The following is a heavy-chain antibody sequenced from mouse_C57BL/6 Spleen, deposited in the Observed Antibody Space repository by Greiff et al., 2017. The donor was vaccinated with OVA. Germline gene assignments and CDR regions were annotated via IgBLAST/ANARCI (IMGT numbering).Heavy chain of an antibody. V-gene: IGHV1-26*01. CDR3: ARSDDPYYFDY. J-gene: IGHJ2*01. Sequence: EVQLQQSGPELVKPGASVKISCKASGYTFTDYYMNWVKQSHGKSLEWIGDINPNNGGTSYNQKFKGKATLTVDKSSSTAYMELRSLTSEDSAVYYCARSDDPYYFDYWGQGTTLTVSS. CDR1: GYTFTDYY. D-gene: IGHD2-3*01. CDR2: INPNNGGT.